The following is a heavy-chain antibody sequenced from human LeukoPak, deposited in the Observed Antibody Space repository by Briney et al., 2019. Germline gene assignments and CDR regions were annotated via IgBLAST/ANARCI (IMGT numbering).Heavy chain of an antibody. D-gene: IGHD6-19*01. CDR3: ARTIAVAGYYFDY. CDR2: ISRSGSTI. CDR1: GFTFSDYY. V-gene: IGHV3-11*01. Sequence: PGGSLRLSCAASGFTFSDYYMSWIRQAPGKGLEWVSYISRSGSTIYYADSVKGRFTISRDNAKNSLYLQMNSLRAEDTAVYYCARTIAVAGYYFDYWGQGTLVTVSS. J-gene: IGHJ4*02.